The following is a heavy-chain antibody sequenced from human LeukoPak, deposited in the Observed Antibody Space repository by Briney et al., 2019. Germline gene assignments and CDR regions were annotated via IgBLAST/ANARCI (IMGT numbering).Heavy chain of an antibody. CDR2: INPSGGST. Sequence: ASVKVSCKASGYTFTSYYMHWVRQAPGQGLEWMGIINPSGGSTSYAQKFQGRVTMTRDTSTSTVYMGLSSLRSEDTAVYYCARDRGSLHAFDIWGQGTMVTVSS. V-gene: IGHV1-46*01. D-gene: IGHD1-26*01. CDR3: ARDRGSLHAFDI. J-gene: IGHJ3*02. CDR1: GYTFTSYY.